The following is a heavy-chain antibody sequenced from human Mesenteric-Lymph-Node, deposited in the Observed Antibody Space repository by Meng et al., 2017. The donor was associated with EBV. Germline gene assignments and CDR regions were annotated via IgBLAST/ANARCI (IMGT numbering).Heavy chain of an antibody. Sequence: QLPQWGAGLLKPSETLSPTCAVYVGTFSDWSWSWFRQTPEKGLEWIGEINHRGETNYSPSLKSRLTLSVDTSKNQFSLRLTSVTAADIAVYYCARDQGGFWGQGTLVTVSS. D-gene: IGHD3-16*01. CDR2: INHRGET. V-gene: IGHV4-34*02. J-gene: IGHJ4*02. CDR3: ARDQGGF. CDR1: VGTFSDWS.